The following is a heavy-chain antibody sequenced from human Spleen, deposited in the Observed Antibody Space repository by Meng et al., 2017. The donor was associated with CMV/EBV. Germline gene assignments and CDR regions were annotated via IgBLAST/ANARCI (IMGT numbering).Heavy chain of an antibody. J-gene: IGHJ5*02. CDR2: ISSSSSYI. Sequence: GGSLRLSCAACALTFTAYWMTWVRQAPGKGLEWVSYISSSSSYIYYADSVKGRFTISRDNAKNSLYLQMNSLRAEDTAVYYCAKSNWFDPWGQGTLVTVSS. V-gene: IGHV3-21*05. CDR1: ALTFTAYW. CDR3: AKSNWFDP.